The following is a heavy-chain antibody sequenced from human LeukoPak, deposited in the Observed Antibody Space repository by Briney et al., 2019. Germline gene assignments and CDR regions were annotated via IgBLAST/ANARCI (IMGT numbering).Heavy chain of an antibody. V-gene: IGHV4-34*01. Sequence: SETLSLTCAVYGGSFSGYYWSWIRQPPGKGLEWIGEINHSGGTNYNPSLKSRVTISVDTSKNQFSLKLSSVTAADTAVYYCAVGVYDSSGYYYPFDYWGQGTLVTVSS. J-gene: IGHJ4*02. D-gene: IGHD3-22*01. CDR1: GGSFSGYY. CDR3: AVGVYDSSGYYYPFDY. CDR2: INHSGGT.